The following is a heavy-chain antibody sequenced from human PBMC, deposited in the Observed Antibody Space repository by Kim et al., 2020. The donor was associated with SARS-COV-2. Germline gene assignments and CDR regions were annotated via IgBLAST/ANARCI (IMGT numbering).Heavy chain of an antibody. D-gene: IGHD5-12*01. CDR1: GGSFSGYY. CDR3: ARGSRIYSGYAVFNDY. Sequence: SETLSLTCAVYGGSFSGYYWSWIRQPPGKGLEWIGEINHSGSTNYNPSLKSRVTISVDTSKNQFSLKLSSVTAADTAVYYCARGSRIYSGYAVFNDYWGQGTLVTVSS. CDR2: INHSGST. J-gene: IGHJ4*02. V-gene: IGHV4-34*01.